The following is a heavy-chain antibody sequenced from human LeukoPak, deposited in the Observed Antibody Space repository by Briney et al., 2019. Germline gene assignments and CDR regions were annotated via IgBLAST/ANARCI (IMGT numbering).Heavy chain of an antibody. CDR3: ASAVGDFWSGYYDY. CDR2: IIPILGIA. J-gene: IGHJ4*02. CDR1: GGTFSSYT. D-gene: IGHD3-3*01. Sequence: GASVKVSCKASGGTFSSYTISWVRQAPGQGLEWMGRIIPILGIANYAQKFQGRVTITADRSTSTAYMDLSSLRSEDTAVNYCASAVGDFWSGYYDYWGQGTLVTVSS. V-gene: IGHV1-69*02.